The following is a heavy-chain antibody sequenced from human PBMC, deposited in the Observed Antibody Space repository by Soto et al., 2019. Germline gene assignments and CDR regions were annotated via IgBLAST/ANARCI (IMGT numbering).Heavy chain of an antibody. D-gene: IGHD2-2*01. CDR1: GYTFTSYA. CDR2: INAGNGNT. Sequence: ASVKVSCKASGYTFTSYAMHWVRQAPGQRLEWMGWINAGNGNTKYSQKFQGRVTITRDTSASTAYMELSSLRSEDTAVYYCARSPPPYQLLTGNFDYWGQGTLVTAPQ. CDR3: ARSPPPYQLLTGNFDY. J-gene: IGHJ4*02. V-gene: IGHV1-3*01.